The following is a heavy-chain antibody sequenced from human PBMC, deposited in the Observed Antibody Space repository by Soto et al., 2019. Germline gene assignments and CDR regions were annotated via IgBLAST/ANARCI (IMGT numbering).Heavy chain of an antibody. CDR3: ARRLWDSSGWHPFDS. V-gene: IGHV2-5*01. J-gene: IGHJ4*02. D-gene: IGHD6-19*01. Sequence: QITLKESGPTLVKPTQTLTLTCTLSGVSVSTTGVGVAWIRQPPGKALECLALIYWNDDERYSPSLKSRLTISKDISKNQVGLTMANMDPVDAATYYCARRLWDSSGWHPFDSWGQGALVTVSS. CDR1: GVSVSTTGVG. CDR2: IYWNDDE.